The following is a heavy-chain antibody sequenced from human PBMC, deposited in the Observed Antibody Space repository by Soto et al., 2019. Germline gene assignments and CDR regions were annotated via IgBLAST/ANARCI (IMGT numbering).Heavy chain of an antibody. V-gene: IGHV3-23*01. CDR2: ISGSGGST. J-gene: IGHJ6*02. Sequence: GGSLRLSCAASGFTFSSYAMSWVRQAPGKGLEWVSAISGSGGSTYYADSVKGRFTISRDNSKNTLYLQMNSLRAEDTAVYYFEKDLVVYSTAMAVWGQGSTVTVSS. D-gene: IGHD2-15*01. CDR3: EKDLVVYSTAMAV. CDR1: GFTFSSYA.